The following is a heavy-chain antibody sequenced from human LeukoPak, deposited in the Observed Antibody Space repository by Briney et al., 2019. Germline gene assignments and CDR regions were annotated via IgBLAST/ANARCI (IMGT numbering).Heavy chain of an antibody. D-gene: IGHD6-19*01. CDR2: IKSKTDGGTT. CDR1: GFTFSNAW. J-gene: IGHJ4*02. Sequence: GGSLRLSCAASGFTFSNAWMSWVRQAPGKGLEWVGRIKSKTDGGTTDYAAPVKGRFTISRDDSKNTLYLQMNSLKTEDTGVYYCTTGSQEEWLAPYYFDYWGQGTLVTVSS. V-gene: IGHV3-15*01. CDR3: TTGSQEEWLAPYYFDY.